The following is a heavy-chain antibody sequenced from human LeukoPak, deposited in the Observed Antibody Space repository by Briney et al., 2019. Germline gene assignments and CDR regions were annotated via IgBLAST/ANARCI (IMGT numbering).Heavy chain of an antibody. J-gene: IGHJ4*02. Sequence: PSEILSLTCTVSGGSINNYYWSWIRQHPGKGLELIGYIYYSGSTNYNPSLKSRVTMSVDTSKNQFSLKVNSVTAADTAVYYCARRTGYYDGFDYWGQGTLVTVSS. D-gene: IGHD3/OR15-3a*01. CDR1: GGSINNYY. CDR2: IYYSGST. V-gene: IGHV4-59*01. CDR3: ARRTGYYDGFDY.